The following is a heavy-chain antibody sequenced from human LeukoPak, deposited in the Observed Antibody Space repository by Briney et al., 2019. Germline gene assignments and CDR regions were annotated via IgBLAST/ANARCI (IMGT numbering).Heavy chain of an antibody. CDR3: ARGLLWTLGAFDI. V-gene: IGHV3-30-3*01. CDR2: ISYDGSNK. CDR1: GFTLSSYA. Sequence: PGGSLRLSCAASGFTLSSYAMHWVRQAPGKGLEWVAVISYDGSNKYYADSVKGRFTISRDNSKNTLYLQMNSLRAEDTAVYYCARGLLWTLGAFDIWGQGTMVTVSS. D-gene: IGHD3-10*01. J-gene: IGHJ3*02.